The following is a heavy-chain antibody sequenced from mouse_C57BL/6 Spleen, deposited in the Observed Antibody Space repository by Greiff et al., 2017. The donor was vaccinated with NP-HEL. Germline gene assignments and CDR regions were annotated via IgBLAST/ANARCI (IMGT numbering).Heavy chain of an antibody. Sequence: EVMLVESGGGLVKPGGSLKLSCAASGFTFSSYAMSWVRQTPEKRLEWVATISDGGSYTYYPDNVKGRFTISRDNAKNNLYLQMSHLKSEDTAMYYCAREGDWDGGFAYWGQGTLVTVSA. D-gene: IGHD4-1*01. J-gene: IGHJ3*01. CDR3: AREGDWDGGFAY. V-gene: IGHV5-4*01. CDR1: GFTFSSYA. CDR2: ISDGGSYT.